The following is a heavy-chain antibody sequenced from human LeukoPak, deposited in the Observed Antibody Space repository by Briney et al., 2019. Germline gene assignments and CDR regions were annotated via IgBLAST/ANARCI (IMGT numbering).Heavy chain of an antibody. CDR3: ATGSYGDYFFDF. CDR2: ISSTSTNI. Sequence: GGSLRLSCAASGFTFSTYSMNWVRQAPGKGPEWVSSISSTSTNIFYPDSVKGRFTVSRDNAKNSLYLQMNTLRAEGTAVYYCATGSYGDYFFDFWGQGTLVTVSS. D-gene: IGHD4-17*01. CDR1: GFTFSTYS. J-gene: IGHJ4*02. V-gene: IGHV3-21*01.